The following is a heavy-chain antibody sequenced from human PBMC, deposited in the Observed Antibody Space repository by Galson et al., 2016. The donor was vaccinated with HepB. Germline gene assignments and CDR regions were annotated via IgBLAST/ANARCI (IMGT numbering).Heavy chain of an antibody. V-gene: IGHV3-48*02. CDR1: GFTFITRS. CDR3: ARDDVYAFDI. D-gene: IGHD3-16*01. Sequence: SLRLSCAASGFTFITRSMNWVRQAPGKGLEWISYISIDRSTINYADSVEGRFTISRDNAKNSLYLHMNSLRDDDTAVYYCARDDVYAFDIWGQGTMVTVSS. J-gene: IGHJ3*02. CDR2: ISIDRSTI.